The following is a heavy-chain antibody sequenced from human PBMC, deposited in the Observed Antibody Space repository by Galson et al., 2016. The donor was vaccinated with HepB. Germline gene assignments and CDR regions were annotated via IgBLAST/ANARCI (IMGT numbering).Heavy chain of an antibody. CDR1: GFTFSNYA. CDR3: AKEGSKLARNYYYGLDV. CDR2: ISGSGGGT. Sequence: SLRLSCAGSGFTFSNYAISWVRQAPGKGLEWVSVISGSGGGTYYADSVKGRSTISRDNSKNTMYLQMNSLRAEDTAVYYCAKEGSKLARNYYYGLDVWGKGTTVTVSS. J-gene: IGHJ6*04. V-gene: IGHV3-23*01. D-gene: IGHD3-10*01.